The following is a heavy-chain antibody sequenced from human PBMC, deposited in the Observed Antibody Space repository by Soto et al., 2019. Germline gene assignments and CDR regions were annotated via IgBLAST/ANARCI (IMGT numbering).Heavy chain of an antibody. V-gene: IGHV4-38-2*01. CDR2: IYHSGST. Sequence: SETLSLTCAVSCYSISSGYYWGWIRQPPGKGLEWIGSIYHSGSTYYNPSLKSRVTISVDTSKNQFSLKLSSVTAADTAVYYCARAREVGYYDSSGYYHFDYWGQGTLVTVSS. D-gene: IGHD3-22*01. CDR1: CYSISSGYY. J-gene: IGHJ4*02. CDR3: ARAREVGYYDSSGYYHFDY.